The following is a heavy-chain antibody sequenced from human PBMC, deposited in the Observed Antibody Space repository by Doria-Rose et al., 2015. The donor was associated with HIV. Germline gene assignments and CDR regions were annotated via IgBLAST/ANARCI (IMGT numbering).Heavy chain of an antibody. D-gene: IGHD6-13*01. V-gene: IGHV2-26*01. J-gene: IGHJ4*02. Sequence: QVTLKESGPVLVKPTETLTLTCTVSGVSLSSPGMGASWIRQPPGKALEWLANIFSDDERSYNTSLKSRLTISRGNSKSQVVRTMTDMDPVDTATYYCARIKSSRWYHKYSFDFWGQGTLVIVSA. CDR1: GVSLSSPGMG. CDR2: IFSDDER. CDR3: ARIKSSRWYHKYSFDF.